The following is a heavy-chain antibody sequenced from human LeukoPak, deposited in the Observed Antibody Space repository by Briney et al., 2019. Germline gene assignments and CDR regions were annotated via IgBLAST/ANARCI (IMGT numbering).Heavy chain of an antibody. V-gene: IGHV3-30*18. CDR2: ISYDGSNK. D-gene: IGHD6-6*01. J-gene: IGHJ4*02. Sequence: GGSLRLSCAASGFTFSSYGMHWVRQAPGKGLEWVAVISYDGSNKYYADSVKGRFTISRDNSKSTLYLQMNSLRAEDTAVYYCAKDHGSSAIDYWGQGTLVTVSS. CDR3: AKDHGSSAIDY. CDR1: GFTFSSYG.